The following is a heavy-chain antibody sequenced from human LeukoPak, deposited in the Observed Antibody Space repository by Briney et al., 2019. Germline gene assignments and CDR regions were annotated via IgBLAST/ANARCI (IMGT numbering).Heavy chain of an antibody. CDR2: LLDSVNT. D-gene: IGHD5-18*01. CDR3: ATIKRGSIYVYLYF. V-gene: IGHV4-59*11. Sequence: SETLSLTCTVSGGSISSHYWSWIRQPPGKGLEWIAYLLDSVNTKDNPSLKSRVTLSEDTSKNQFSLRRSCVDGADTAVYYCATIKRGSIYVYLYFWGQGIKVTVSS. CDR1: GGSISSHY. J-gene: IGHJ4*02.